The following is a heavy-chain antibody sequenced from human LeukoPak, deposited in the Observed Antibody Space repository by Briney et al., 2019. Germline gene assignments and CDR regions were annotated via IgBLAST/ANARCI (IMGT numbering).Heavy chain of an antibody. CDR1: AFSLNAYN. CDR3: VRDRGTYRPIDY. D-gene: IGHD1-26*01. J-gene: IGHJ4*02. CDR2: ISYTGTYI. Sequence: PGGSLRLSCAASAFSLNAYNMNWVRQAPGKGLEWVSSISYTGTYIYYADSVKGRFTISRDNAQNSLYLQMNSLRAEDAAIYYCVRDRGTYRPIDYWGQGTLVTVSS. V-gene: IGHV3-21*04.